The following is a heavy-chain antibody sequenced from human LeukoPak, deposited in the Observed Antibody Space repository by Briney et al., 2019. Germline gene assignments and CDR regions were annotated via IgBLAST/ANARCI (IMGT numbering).Heavy chain of an antibody. Sequence: PGGSLRLSCAASGFTFSSYEMNWVRQAPGKGLEWVSYISSSGSTIYYADSVKGRFTISRDNAKNSRYLQMNSLRAEDTAVYYCAGLEEVAGPSTRDYWGQGILVTVSS. CDR1: GFTFSSYE. CDR3: AGLEEVAGPSTRDY. V-gene: IGHV3-48*03. J-gene: IGHJ4*02. CDR2: ISSSGSTI. D-gene: IGHD6-19*01.